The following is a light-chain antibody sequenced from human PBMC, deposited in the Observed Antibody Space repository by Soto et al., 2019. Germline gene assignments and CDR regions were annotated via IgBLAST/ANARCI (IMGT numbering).Light chain of an antibody. V-gene: IGKV1-17*01. CDR3: LQHNTYPRT. CDR2: AAS. Sequence: DIQMTQSPSSVSASVGDRVTITCRASQAIRNDLGWYQQKPAKAPKRLIYAASSLQSGAPSRFSGSGSGTEFTLTISSLQPEDSATYFCLQHNTYPRTFGQGTKVDIK. J-gene: IGKJ1*01. CDR1: QAIRND.